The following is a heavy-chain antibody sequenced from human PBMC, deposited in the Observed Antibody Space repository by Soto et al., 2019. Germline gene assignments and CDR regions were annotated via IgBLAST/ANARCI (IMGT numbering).Heavy chain of an antibody. CDR3: ARDGASRCGMDG. V-gene: IGHV4-4*07. CDR1: GGSIRSYY. Sequence: SETLSLTCTVSGGSIRSYYWSWIRQPAGKALEWVGRIYTSGTTNYNPSLKSRVTILLDTSKNQFSHKLSSVTAADTAVYYCARDGASRCGMDGWGQGTTVTACS. CDR2: IYTSGTT. J-gene: IGHJ6*02. D-gene: IGHD1-26*01.